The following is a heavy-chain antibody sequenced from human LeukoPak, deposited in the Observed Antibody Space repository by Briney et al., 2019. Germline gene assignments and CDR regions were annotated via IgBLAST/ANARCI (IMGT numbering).Heavy chain of an antibody. CDR2: ISYDGSNK. CDR3: AKDDGNMGITMVRGVIGFDY. J-gene: IGHJ4*02. V-gene: IGHV3-30*18. CDR1: GFTFSSYG. Sequence: PGRSLRLSCAASGFTFSSYGMHWVRQAPGKGLEWVAVISYDGSNKYYADSVKGRFTISRDNSKNTLYLQMNSLRAEDTAVYYCAKDDGNMGITMVRGVIGFDYWGQGTLVTVSS. D-gene: IGHD3-10*01.